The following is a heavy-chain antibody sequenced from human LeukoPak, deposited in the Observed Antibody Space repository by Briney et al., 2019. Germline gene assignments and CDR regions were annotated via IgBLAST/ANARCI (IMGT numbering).Heavy chain of an antibody. V-gene: IGHV3-7*03. CDR2: IKQDGSEK. CDR3: AKDISSYAYFDF. CDR1: GFTSSSYW. J-gene: IGHJ4*02. Sequence: GGSLRLSCAASGFTSSSYWMSWVRQAPGKGLEWVANIKQDGSEKYYVDSVKGRFTISRDNAKNSLYLQMNSLRAEDTALYYCAKDISSYAYFDFWGQGTLVTVSS. D-gene: IGHD2-2*01.